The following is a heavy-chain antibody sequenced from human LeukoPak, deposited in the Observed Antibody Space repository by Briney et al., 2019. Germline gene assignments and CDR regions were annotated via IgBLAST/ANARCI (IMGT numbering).Heavy chain of an antibody. CDR2: ISGRGASK. V-gene: IGHV3-23*01. J-gene: IGHJ6*03. Sequence: GGSLRLSCAVSGLTFNNYAMSWVRQAPGKGLEWVSGISGRGASKYYADSVKGRFTISRDNSKNTLYLQMNSLRAEDTAVYYCANRADWFFSRGYYYYMDVWGKGTTVTVSS. CDR1: GLTFNNYA. CDR3: ANRADWFFSRGYYYYMDV. D-gene: IGHD3-9*01.